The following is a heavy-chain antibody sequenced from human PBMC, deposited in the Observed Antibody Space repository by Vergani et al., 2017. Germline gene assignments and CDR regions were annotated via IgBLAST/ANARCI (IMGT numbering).Heavy chain of an antibody. CDR2: IYYSGST. V-gene: IGHV4-59*01. CDR3: ARDWQQGIAARPDLIGGMDV. CDR1: GGSISSYY. Sequence: QVQLQESGPGLVKPSETLSLTCTVSGGSISSYYWSWIRQPPGKGLEWIGYIYYSGSTNYNPSLKSRVTISVDTSKNQFSLKLSSVTAADTAVYYCARDWQQGIAARPDLIGGMDVWGQGTMVTVSS. J-gene: IGHJ3*01. D-gene: IGHD6-6*01.